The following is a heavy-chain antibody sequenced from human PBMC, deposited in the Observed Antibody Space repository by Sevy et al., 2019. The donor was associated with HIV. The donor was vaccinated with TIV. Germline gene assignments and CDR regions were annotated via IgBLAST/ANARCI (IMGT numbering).Heavy chain of an antibody. CDR1: GFTFSSYA. CDR2: ISYDGSNK. D-gene: IGHD6-6*01. V-gene: IGHV3-30-3*01. CDR3: AREGGEIAARPDQLPFDY. J-gene: IGHJ4*02. Sequence: GGSLRHSCAASGFTFSSYAMHWVRQAPGKGLEWVAVISYDGSNKYYADSVKGRFTISRDNSKNTLYLQMNSLRAEDTAVYYCAREGGEIAARPDQLPFDYWGQGTLVTVSS.